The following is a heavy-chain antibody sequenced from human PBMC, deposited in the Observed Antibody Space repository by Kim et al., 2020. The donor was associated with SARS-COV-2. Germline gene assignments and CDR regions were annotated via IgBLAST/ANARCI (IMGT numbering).Heavy chain of an antibody. D-gene: IGHD3-22*01. CDR1: GGSISSYY. Sequence: SETLSLTCTVSGGSISSYYWSWIRQPPGKGLEWIGYIYYSGSTNYNPSLKSRVTISVDTSKNQFSLKLSSVTAADTAVYYCARSYYDSSGYYFPFDYWGQGTLVTVSS. CDR3: ARSYYDSSGYYFPFDY. CDR2: IYYSGST. J-gene: IGHJ4*02. V-gene: IGHV4-59*01.